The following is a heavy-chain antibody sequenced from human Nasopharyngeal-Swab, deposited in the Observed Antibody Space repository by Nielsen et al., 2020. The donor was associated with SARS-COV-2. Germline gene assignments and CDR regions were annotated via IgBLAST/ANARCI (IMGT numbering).Heavy chain of an antibody. CDR3: AREGRGSGYYYMDV. CDR2: IIPIFGTA. J-gene: IGHJ6*03. V-gene: IGHV1-69*06. Sequence: WVRQAPGQGLEWMGGIIPIFGTANYAQKFQGRVTITADKSTSTAYMGLSSLRSEDTAVYYCAREGRGSGYYYMDVWGKGTTVTVSS. D-gene: IGHD3-10*01.